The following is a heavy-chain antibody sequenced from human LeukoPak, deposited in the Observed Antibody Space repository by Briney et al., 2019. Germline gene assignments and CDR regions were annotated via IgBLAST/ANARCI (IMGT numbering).Heavy chain of an antibody. CDR1: GFTFSNYG. Sequence: QPGGSLRLSCAASGFTFSNYGMHWVRQAPGKGLEWVAVISHDGSNKYYADSVKGRFTISRDNSKNTLYLQMNSLRAEDTAVYYCAKDLSYCGGDCYPNWFDHWGQGTLVTVSS. CDR2: ISHDGSNK. J-gene: IGHJ5*02. V-gene: IGHV3-30*18. D-gene: IGHD2-21*02. CDR3: AKDLSYCGGDCYPNWFDH.